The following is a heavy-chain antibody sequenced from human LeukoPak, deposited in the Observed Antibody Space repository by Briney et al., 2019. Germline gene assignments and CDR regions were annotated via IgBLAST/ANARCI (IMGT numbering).Heavy chain of an antibody. V-gene: IGHV5-51*01. D-gene: IGHD6-25*01. CDR2: YPGDSDT. Sequence: YPGDSDTIYSPSFQGQVTISADKSISTAYLQWSSLKASDTAMYYCARHQTSGSPNYFDSWGQGTLVTVSS. CDR3: ARHQTSGSPNYFDS. J-gene: IGHJ4*02.